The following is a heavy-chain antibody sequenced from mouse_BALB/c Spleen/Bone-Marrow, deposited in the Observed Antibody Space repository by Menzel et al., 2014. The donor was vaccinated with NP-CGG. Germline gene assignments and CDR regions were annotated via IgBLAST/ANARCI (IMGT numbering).Heavy chain of an antibody. CDR3: AREPSTMITTGFAY. Sequence: VKLVESGPGLVAPSQSLSIPCTVSGFSLTSYGVHWVRQPPGKGLEWLGVIWAGGSTNYNSALMSRLSISKDNSKSQVFLKMNSLQTDDTAMYYCAREPSTMITTGFAYWGQGTLVTVSA. J-gene: IGHJ3*01. CDR2: IWAGGST. V-gene: IGHV2-9*02. CDR1: GFSLTSYG. D-gene: IGHD2-4*01.